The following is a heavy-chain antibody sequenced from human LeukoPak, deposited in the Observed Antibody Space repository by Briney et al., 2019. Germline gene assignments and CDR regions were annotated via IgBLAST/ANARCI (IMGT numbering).Heavy chain of an antibody. CDR2: INGDGSLN. V-gene: IGHV3-7*01. Sequence: GGSLRLSCAASGFTFSSYAMTWVRQAPGKGLEWVANINGDGSLNGHVASVKGRFTISRDNAKNSVYLQMISLRDDDTAVYYCTRDRAYGALDYWGQGTLVTVSS. CDR3: TRDRAYGALDY. J-gene: IGHJ4*02. CDR1: GFTFSSYA. D-gene: IGHD4/OR15-4a*01.